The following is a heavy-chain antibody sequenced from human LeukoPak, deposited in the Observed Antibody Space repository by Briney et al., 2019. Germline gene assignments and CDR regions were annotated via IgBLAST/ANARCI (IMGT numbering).Heavy chain of an antibody. J-gene: IGHJ4*02. CDR2: INPNSGGT. V-gene: IGHV1-2*02. D-gene: IGHD6-19*01. Sequence: ASVTVSFKASGYTFTGYYMHWVRQAPGQGLEWMGWINPNSGGTNYAQKFQGRVTMTRDTSISTAYMELSRLRSDDTAVYYCARDSSGWDDNFDYWGQGTLVTVSS. CDR3: ARDSSGWDDNFDY. CDR1: GYTFTGYY.